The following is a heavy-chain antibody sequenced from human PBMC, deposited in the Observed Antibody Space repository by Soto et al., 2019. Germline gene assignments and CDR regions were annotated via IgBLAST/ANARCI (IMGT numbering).Heavy chain of an antibody. Sequence: QVQLVQSGAEVKKPGASVKVSCKASGYTFTSYGISWVRQAPGQGLEWMGWISAYNGNTNYAQKLQGRVTMTTDTSTSTAYMELRSLRSGDTAVYYCARLVVRGYYYYYYGMDVWGQGTTVTVSS. V-gene: IGHV1-18*04. CDR1: GYTFTSYG. D-gene: IGHD3-10*01. CDR3: ARLVVRGYYYYYYGMDV. CDR2: ISAYNGNT. J-gene: IGHJ6*02.